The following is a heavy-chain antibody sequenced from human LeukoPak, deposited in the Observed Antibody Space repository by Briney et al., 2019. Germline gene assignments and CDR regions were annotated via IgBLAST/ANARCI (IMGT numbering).Heavy chain of an antibody. D-gene: IGHD2-15*01. Sequence: SQTLSLTCTVSGGSISSGGYYWSWIRQPPGKGLEWIGYIYHSGSTYYNPSLKSRVTMSLDTSENRFSLKMTSVTAADTAVYYCARGNMALKILLDAFEIWGQGTKVTVST. CDR1: GGSISSGGYY. CDR2: IYHSGST. CDR3: ARGNMALKILLDAFEI. V-gene: IGHV4-30-2*05. J-gene: IGHJ3*02.